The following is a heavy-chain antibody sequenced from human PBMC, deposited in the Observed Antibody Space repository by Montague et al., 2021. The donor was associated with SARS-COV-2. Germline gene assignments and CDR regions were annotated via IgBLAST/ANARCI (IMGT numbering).Heavy chain of an antibody. J-gene: IGHJ3*02. CDR2: IYYSGST. CDR3: ARHTSERLTMVQAFDI. D-gene: IGHD3-10*01. V-gene: IGHV4-59*08. CDR1: GGSISSYY. Sequence: SETLSLTCTVSGGSISSYYWSWIRQPPGKGLEWIGYIYYSGSTNYNPSLKSRVTISVDTSKNQFSLKLSSVTAADTAVYYCARHTSERLTMVQAFDIWGQGTVVTVSS.